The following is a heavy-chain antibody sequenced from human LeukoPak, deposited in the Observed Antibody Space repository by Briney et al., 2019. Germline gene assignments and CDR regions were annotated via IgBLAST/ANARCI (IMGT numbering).Heavy chain of an antibody. V-gene: IGHV4-39*01. D-gene: IGHD3-10*01. J-gene: IGHJ4*02. CDR1: GGSISSSSYY. Sequence: SETLSLTCTVSGGSISSSSYYWGWIRQPPGKGLEWIGSIYYSGSTNYNPSLKSRVTISVDTSKNQFSLKLSSVTAADTAVYYCARHFEGSGVTIDYWGQGTLVTVSS. CDR2: IYYSGST. CDR3: ARHFEGSGVTIDY.